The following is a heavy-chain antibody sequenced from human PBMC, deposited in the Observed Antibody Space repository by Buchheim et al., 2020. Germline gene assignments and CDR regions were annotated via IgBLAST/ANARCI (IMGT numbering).Heavy chain of an antibody. J-gene: IGHJ6*02. Sequence: EVQLVESGGGLVQPGRSLRLSCAASGFTFDDYAMHWVRQAPGKGLEWVSGISWNSDTIAYADSVKGRFTISRDNAKNSLYPQMNSLRGEDTALYYCAKAEVYCTSISCYDAGFYGLDVWGQGTT. V-gene: IGHV3-9*01. CDR3: AKAEVYCTSISCYDAGFYGLDV. CDR1: GFTFDDYA. CDR2: ISWNSDTI. D-gene: IGHD2-2*01.